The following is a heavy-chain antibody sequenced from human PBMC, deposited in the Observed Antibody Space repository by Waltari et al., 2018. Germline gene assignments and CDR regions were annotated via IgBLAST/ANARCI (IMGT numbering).Heavy chain of an antibody. V-gene: IGHV4-39*07. CDR1: GGSISSSSYY. CDR2: IYYSGST. CDR3: ARGRGVIAAAGYYFDY. Sequence: QLQLQESGPGLVKPSETLSLTCTVSGGSISSSSYYWGWIRQPPGKGLEWIGSIYYSGSTNYNPSLKSRVTISVDTSKNQFSQKLSSVTAAATAVYYCARGRGVIAAAGYYFDYWGQGTLVTVSS. D-gene: IGHD6-13*01. J-gene: IGHJ4*02.